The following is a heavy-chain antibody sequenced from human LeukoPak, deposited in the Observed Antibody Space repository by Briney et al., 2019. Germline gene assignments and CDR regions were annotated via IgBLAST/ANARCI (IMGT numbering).Heavy chain of an antibody. J-gene: IGHJ6*03. D-gene: IGHD3-10*01. Sequence: SEALSLTCTVSGGSFSTYYWSWIRQPPGKGLEWIGYIYYSGSTNYNPSLKSRVTISVDTSKNQFSLKLSSVTAADTAVYYCARHVGYYGSGSYQYYYYYYYMDVWGKGTTVTISS. CDR1: GGSFSTYY. CDR3: ARHVGYYGSGSYQYYYYYYYMDV. CDR2: IYYSGST. V-gene: IGHV4-59*08.